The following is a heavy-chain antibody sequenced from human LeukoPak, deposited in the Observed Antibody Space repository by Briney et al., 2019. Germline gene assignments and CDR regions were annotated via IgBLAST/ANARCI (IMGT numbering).Heavy chain of an antibody. Sequence: GGSLRLSCVASGFTFSTCSMKWVRQAPGKALEWVSSISGSSYHIYYAGSVKGRFTISRDNANNLLYLQMNSLRAEDTAVYYCASGTIVGARGADNWGQGTLVTVSS. V-gene: IGHV3-21*01. CDR1: GFTFSTCS. J-gene: IGHJ4*02. D-gene: IGHD1-26*01. CDR3: ASGTIVGARGADN. CDR2: ISGSSYHI.